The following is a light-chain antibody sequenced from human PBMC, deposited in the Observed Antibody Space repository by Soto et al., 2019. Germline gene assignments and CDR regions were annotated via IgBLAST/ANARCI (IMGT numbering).Light chain of an antibody. V-gene: IGKV3-20*01. CDR3: QQCGSSPWT. J-gene: IGKJ1*01. CDR1: QSVSSNY. CDR2: DAS. Sequence: EIVLTQSPGTLSLSPGERATLSCRASQSVSSNYLAWYQQKPGQAPRLLIYDASSRATGIPDRFSGSGSETDFTLTISRLEPEDFAVYYCQQCGSSPWTFGQGTKVEIK.